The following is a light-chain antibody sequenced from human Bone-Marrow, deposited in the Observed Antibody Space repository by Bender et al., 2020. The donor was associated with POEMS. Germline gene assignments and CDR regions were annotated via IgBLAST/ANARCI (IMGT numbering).Light chain of an antibody. Sequence: QSALTQPPSASGSPGQSVTISCTGTSSDVGGYNYVSWYQQYPGKVPKLMIYEVTKRPSGVPDRFSGSKSGNTAALTGSGLQAEDEADYYCSSYAGLTHFVVFGGGTKLTVL. V-gene: IGLV2-8*01. CDR2: EVT. J-gene: IGLJ2*01. CDR3: SSYAGLTHFVV. CDR1: SSDVGGYNY.